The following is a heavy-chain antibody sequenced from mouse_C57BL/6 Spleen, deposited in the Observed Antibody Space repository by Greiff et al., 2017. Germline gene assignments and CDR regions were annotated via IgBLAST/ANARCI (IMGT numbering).Heavy chain of an antibody. J-gene: IGHJ1*03. V-gene: IGHV1-64*01. CDR1: GYTFTSYW. CDR3: ARRGRWYFDV. CDR2: IHPNSGST. D-gene: IGHD3-3*01. Sequence: QVQLQQPGAELVKPGASVKLSCKASGYTFTSYWMHWVKQRPGQGLEWIGMIHPNSGSTNYNEKFKSKATLTVDKSSSTSYMQLSSLTSEDSAVYYCARRGRWYFDVWGTGTTVTVSS.